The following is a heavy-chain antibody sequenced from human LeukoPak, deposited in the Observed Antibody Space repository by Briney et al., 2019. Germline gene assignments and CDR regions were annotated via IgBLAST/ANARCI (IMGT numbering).Heavy chain of an antibody. CDR3: ATMTTIQAG. CDR2: INHSGST. Sequence: SETLSLTCAVYGGSFSGYYWSWIRQLPGKGLEWIGEINHSGSTNYNPSLKSRVTISVDTSKNQFSLKLSSVTAADTAVYYCATMTTIQAGWGQGTLVTVSS. V-gene: IGHV4-34*01. D-gene: IGHD5-24*01. J-gene: IGHJ4*02. CDR1: GGSFSGYY.